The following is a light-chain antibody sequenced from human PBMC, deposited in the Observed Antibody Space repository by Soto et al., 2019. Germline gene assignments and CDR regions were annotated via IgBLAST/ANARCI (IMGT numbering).Light chain of an antibody. CDR1: SSDIGSNP. V-gene: IGLV1-44*01. CDR2: SNN. Sequence: SVLTQPPSASGTPGQRVTISCSGSSSDIGSNPVNWYQQLPGKAPKLLIYSNNHRPSGVPDRFSGSKSGTSASLAISGLQSEDEADYYCAAWDDSLNGPVFGGGTKVTVL. CDR3: AAWDDSLNGPV. J-gene: IGLJ3*02.